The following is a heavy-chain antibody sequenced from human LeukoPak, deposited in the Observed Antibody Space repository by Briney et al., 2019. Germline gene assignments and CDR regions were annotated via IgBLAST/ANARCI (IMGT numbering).Heavy chain of an antibody. D-gene: IGHD3-3*01. Sequence: GASVKVSCKASGYRFTTYYLNWVRQAPGQGLEWMGVINPSGGSTNYAQKFQGRITMTRDTSTSTVYMELSSLRSEDTAVYYCARGPLRFLGGIGYWGQGTLVTVSS. J-gene: IGHJ4*02. V-gene: IGHV1-46*01. CDR3: ARGPLRFLGGIGY. CDR2: INPSGGST. CDR1: GYRFTTYY.